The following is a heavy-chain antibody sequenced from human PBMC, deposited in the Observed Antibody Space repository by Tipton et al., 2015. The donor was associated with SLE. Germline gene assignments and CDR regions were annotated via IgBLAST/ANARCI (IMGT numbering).Heavy chain of an antibody. V-gene: IGHV4-59*01. D-gene: IGHD5-24*01. J-gene: IGHJ4*02. Sequence: LRLSCTVSGGSISSYYWGWIRQPPGKGLEWIGYIYYSGSTNYNPSLKSRVTISVDTSKNQFSLKLSSVTAADTAVYYCARGGEDGYNFDYWGQGTLVTVSS. CDR3: ARGGEDGYNFDY. CDR1: GGSISSYY. CDR2: IYYSGST.